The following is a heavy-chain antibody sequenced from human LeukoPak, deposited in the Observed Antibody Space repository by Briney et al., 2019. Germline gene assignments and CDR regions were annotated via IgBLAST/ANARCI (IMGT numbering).Heavy chain of an antibody. D-gene: IGHD2-8*01. CDR1: GGSLSGYY. CDR3: ARSREWSSGYFDY. Sequence: SETLSLTCAVYGGSLSGYYWGWIRQPPGKGLGWDGEIHHSGSTNNHPSLKSRVTIPVNTSKNQFFLELRSVTGADTGVYYCARSREWSSGYFDYWGQGTLVTVSS. V-gene: IGHV4-34*01. CDR2: IHHSGST. J-gene: IGHJ4*02.